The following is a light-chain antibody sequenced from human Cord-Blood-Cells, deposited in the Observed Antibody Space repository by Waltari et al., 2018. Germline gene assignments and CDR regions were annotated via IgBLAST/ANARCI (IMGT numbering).Light chain of an antibody. Sequence: DIQLTQSPSFLSASVGDRVTITCRASQGISSYLAWYQQKPGKAPNLLIYAASTLQSGVPSTFSGSGSVTELTLTIRSLQPEDFATYYCQQLNSYPLTFGGGTKVEIK. CDR3: QQLNSYPLT. V-gene: IGKV1-9*01. CDR1: QGISSY. J-gene: IGKJ4*01. CDR2: AAS.